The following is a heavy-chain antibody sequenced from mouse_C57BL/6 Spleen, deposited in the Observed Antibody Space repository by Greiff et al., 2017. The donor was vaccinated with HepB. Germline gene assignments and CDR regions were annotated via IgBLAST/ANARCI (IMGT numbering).Heavy chain of an antibody. CDR1: GYTFTDYE. D-gene: IGHD4-1*01. CDR3: TKLGDY. V-gene: IGHV1-15*01. Sequence: QVQLQQSGAELVRPGASVTLSCKASGYTFTDYEMHWVKQTPVHGLEWIGAIDPETGGTAYNQKFKGKAIRTADKSSTTACMELRSLTSVDSAVYYCTKLGDYWGQVTTLTVSS. J-gene: IGHJ2*01. CDR2: IDPETGGT.